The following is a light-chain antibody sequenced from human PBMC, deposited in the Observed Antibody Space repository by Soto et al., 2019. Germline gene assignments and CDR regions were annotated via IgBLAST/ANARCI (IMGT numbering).Light chain of an antibody. Sequence: QSVLTQPPSASGTPGQRVTISCSGSRSNIGSNTVHWYQQVPGTAPKLLIYSNDQRPSGIPDRFSGSKSGTSASLAISGLQSEDEADYYCAAWDSSLNARLFGGGTKLTVL. CDR3: AAWDSSLNARL. J-gene: IGLJ3*02. CDR2: SND. V-gene: IGLV1-44*01. CDR1: RSNIGSNT.